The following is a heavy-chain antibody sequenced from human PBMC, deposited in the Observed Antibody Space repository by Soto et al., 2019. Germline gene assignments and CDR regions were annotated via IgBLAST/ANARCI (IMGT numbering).Heavy chain of an antibody. CDR2: ISAYNGNT. Sequence: ASVKVSCKASGYTFTSYGISWVRQAPGQGLEWMGWISAYNGNTNYAQKLQGRVTMTRDTSASTAYMELSSLRSEDTAVYYCARDRVGATPGFDYWGQGTLVTVSS. CDR3: ARDRVGATPGFDY. J-gene: IGHJ4*02. CDR1: GYTFTSYG. V-gene: IGHV1-18*01. D-gene: IGHD1-26*01.